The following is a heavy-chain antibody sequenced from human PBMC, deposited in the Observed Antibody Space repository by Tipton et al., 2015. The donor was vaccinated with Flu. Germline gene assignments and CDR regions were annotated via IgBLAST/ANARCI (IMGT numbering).Heavy chain of an antibody. CDR3: ARTSGEADFDY. CDR1: GFSFGSGYC. V-gene: IGHV4-38-2*01. Sequence: TLSLTCSVSGFSFGSGYCWGWIRQPPGKGPEWIATIYYSGSTFYNPSLKSRVTISIDTSKNHFSLKLTSVIASDTAVYYCARTSGEADFDYWGQGTLVTVFS. D-gene: IGHD1-26*01. J-gene: IGHJ4*02. CDR2: IYYSGST.